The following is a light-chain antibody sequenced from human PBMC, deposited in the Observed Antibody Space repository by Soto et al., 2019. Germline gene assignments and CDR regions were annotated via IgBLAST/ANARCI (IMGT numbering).Light chain of an antibody. J-gene: IGLJ2*01. V-gene: IGLV2-8*01. CDR1: SSDVGGYNY. Sequence: QSALTQPPSASGSPGQSVTISCTGTSSDVGGYNYVSWYQQHPGKAPKLMIYEVSKRPSGVPDRFSGSKSGNTASLTVSGLQAEDEADYYCSSYAGSNHFVFGGGTKPPVL. CDR3: SSYAGSNHFV. CDR2: EVS.